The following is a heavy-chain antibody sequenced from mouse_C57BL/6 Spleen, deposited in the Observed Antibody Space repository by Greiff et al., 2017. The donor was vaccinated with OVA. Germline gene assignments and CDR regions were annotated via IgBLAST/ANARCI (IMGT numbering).Heavy chain of an antibody. CDR3: ARGSYSNWYFDV. V-gene: IGHV1-50*01. CDR2: IDPSDSYT. D-gene: IGHD2-5*01. CDR1: GYTFTSYW. Sequence: QVQLQQPGAELVKPGASVKLSCKASGYTFTSYWMQWVKQRPGQGLEWIGEIDPSDSYTNYNQKFKGKATLTVDTSSSTAYMQLSSLTSEDSADYGCARGSYSNWYFDVWGTGTTVTVSS. J-gene: IGHJ1*03.